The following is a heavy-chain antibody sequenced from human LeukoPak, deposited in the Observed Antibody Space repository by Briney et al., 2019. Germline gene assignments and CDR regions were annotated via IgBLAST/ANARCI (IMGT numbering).Heavy chain of an antibody. J-gene: IGHJ3*01. CDR2: IYYSGST. CDR1: GGSISSGGYF. D-gene: IGHD5-24*01. V-gene: IGHV4-31*03. CDR3: ARDMGRDGYISGALHV. Sequence: SETLSLTCTVSGGSISSGGYFWSWIRQHRGKGLEWFESIYYSGSTYYNPSLKSRLSISVDTSKNQFSLKLSSVTAADTAVYYCARDMGRDGYISGALHVWGQGTMVTVSS.